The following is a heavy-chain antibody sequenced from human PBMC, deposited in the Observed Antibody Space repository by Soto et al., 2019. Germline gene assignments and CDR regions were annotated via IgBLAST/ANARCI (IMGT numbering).Heavy chain of an antibody. CDR1: GGTFSSYA. D-gene: IGHD6-19*01. V-gene: IGHV1-69*06. J-gene: IGHJ5*02. CDR3: ARDSSLVAGIPPGSYTWFDP. Sequence: QVQLVQSGAEVKKPGSSVKVSCKASGGTFSSYAISWVRQAPGQGLEWMGGIIPIFGTANYAQKFQGRVTITADKSTSTAYMELSSLRSEDTAVYYCARDSSLVAGIPPGSYTWFDPWGQGTLVTVSS. CDR2: IIPIFGTA.